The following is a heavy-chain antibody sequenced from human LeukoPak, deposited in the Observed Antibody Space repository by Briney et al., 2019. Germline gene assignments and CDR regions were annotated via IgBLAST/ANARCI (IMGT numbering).Heavy chain of an antibody. CDR3: ARLKNGVFCSGSNCYERRDFDY. Sequence: VASVKVSCKASGYTFTSYDINWVRQATGQGLEWMGWMNPNSGNTGYAQKFQGRVTITRNTSISTAYMELSSLRSEDTAVYYCARLKNGVFCSGSNCYERRDFDYWGQGTLVTVSS. CDR1: GYTFTSYD. V-gene: IGHV1-8*03. J-gene: IGHJ4*02. D-gene: IGHD2-15*01. CDR2: MNPNSGNT.